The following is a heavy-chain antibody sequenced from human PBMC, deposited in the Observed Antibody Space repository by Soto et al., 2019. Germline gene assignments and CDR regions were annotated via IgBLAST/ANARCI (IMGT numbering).Heavy chain of an antibody. CDR2: MNPNSADT. CDR1: GYSFTSYD. CDR3: ARGGFLEPHMDV. J-gene: IGHJ6*03. Sequence: QVQLVQSGAEVKKPGASVKVSCKASGYSFTSYDMNWVRHVPGQGPEWMGWMNPNSADTGYAQKFQGRMTMSRDMSTRTMYMELSGLTSEDTAVYYCARGGFLEPHMDVWGRGTTVTVSS. V-gene: IGHV1-8*01.